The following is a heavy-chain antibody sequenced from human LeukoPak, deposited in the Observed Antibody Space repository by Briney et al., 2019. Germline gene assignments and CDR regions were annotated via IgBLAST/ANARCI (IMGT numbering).Heavy chain of an antibody. V-gene: IGHV3-7*03. CDR1: GFTFSSYW. CDR2: IRQDGSQK. Sequence: PGGSLRLSCAASGFTFSSYWMSWVRQAPGKGLEWVATIRQDGSQKYYVDSVKGRFTISRDNAKNSLFLQMNSLRAEDTAVYYCARVLRYCSGGNCYSGGLGYMDVWGKGTTVTISS. CDR3: ARVLRYCSGGNCYSGGLGYMDV. D-gene: IGHD2-15*01. J-gene: IGHJ6*03.